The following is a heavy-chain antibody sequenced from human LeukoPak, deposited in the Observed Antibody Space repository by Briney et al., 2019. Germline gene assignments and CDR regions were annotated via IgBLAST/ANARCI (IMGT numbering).Heavy chain of an antibody. V-gene: IGHV3-66*01. J-gene: IGHJ4*02. CDR3: ARGDGYNLAADY. CDR1: GFTFSSYA. D-gene: IGHD5-24*01. Sequence: GGSLRLSCAASGFTFSSYAMSWVRQAPGKGLEWVSVIYSGGSTDYADSVKGRFTISRDNSKNTLYLQMNSLRAEDTAVYYCARGDGYNLAADYWGQGTLVTVSS. CDR2: IYSGGST.